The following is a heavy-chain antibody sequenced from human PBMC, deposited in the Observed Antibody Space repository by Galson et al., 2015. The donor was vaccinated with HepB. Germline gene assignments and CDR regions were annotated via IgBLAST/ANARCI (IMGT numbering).Heavy chain of an antibody. D-gene: IGHD5-18*01. CDR2: ISASGSST. V-gene: IGHV3-23*01. CDR1: GLTFTTYA. CDR3: ARDGSTDTAMVIRAFDI. J-gene: IGHJ3*02. Sequence: SLRLSCAASGLTFTTYAMSWVRQAPGKGLEWVSAISASGSSTYYADSVKGRFTISRDNSKNTLYLQMNSLRAEDTAVYYCARDGSTDTAMVIRAFDIWGQGTMVTVSS.